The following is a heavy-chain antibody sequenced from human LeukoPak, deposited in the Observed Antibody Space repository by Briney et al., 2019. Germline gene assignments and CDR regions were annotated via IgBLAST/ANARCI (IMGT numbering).Heavy chain of an antibody. CDR1: GGSFSGYY. CDR3: ARGGQQWLNDAFDI. V-gene: IGHV4-59*10. J-gene: IGHJ3*02. CDR2: IYTSGST. D-gene: IGHD6-19*01. Sequence: PSETLSLTCAVYGGSFSGYYWTWIRQPAGKGLEWIGRIYTSGSTNYNPSLKSRVTISVDTSKNQFSLKLSSVTAADTAVYYCARGGQQWLNDAFDIWGQGTMVTVSS.